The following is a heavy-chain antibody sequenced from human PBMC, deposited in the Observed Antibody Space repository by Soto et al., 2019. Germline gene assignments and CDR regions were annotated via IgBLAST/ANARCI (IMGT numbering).Heavy chain of an antibody. CDR2: IYYSGST. D-gene: IGHD3-9*01. J-gene: IGHJ4*02. V-gene: IGHV4-59*08. CDR3: ARLTRDYDILTGYYNPHFDY. CDR1: GGSISSYY. Sequence: SETLSLTCTVSGGSISSYYWSWIRQPPGKGLEWIGYIYYSGSTNYNPSLKSRVTISVDTSKNQFSLKLSSVTAADTAVYYCARLTRDYDILTGYYNPHFDYWGQGTLVTVSS.